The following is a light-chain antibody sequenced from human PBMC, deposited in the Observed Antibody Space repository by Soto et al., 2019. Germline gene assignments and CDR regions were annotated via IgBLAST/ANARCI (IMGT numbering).Light chain of an antibody. J-gene: IGLJ3*02. CDR2: AVN. CDR3: SSYAGRINLGV. CDR1: SSDVGIYNY. Sequence: QSALTQPPSASGSPGQSVTISCTGTSSDVGIYNYVSWYQQHPGKAPKLLIYAVNERPSGVPDRFSGSKSGNTASLTVSGLQGEIVGDYFCSSYAGRINLGVFGGGTK. V-gene: IGLV2-8*01.